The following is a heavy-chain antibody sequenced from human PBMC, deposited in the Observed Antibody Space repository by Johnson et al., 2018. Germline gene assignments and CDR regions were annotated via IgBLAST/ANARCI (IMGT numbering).Heavy chain of an antibody. CDR2: IYRNDIT. V-gene: IGHV3-53*01. J-gene: IGHJ3*02. CDR1: GFTVSSNY. Sequence: VQLQESGGALIQXGGSLRLSCAASGFTVSSNYMSWVRQAPGKGPEWVSIIYRNDITYYADSVKGRFTISRDNSKNTLFLQMNSLRAEDTAVYYCAGGEEYSGWYPDAFHIWGQGTVVTVSS. D-gene: IGHD1-26*01. CDR3: AGGEEYSGWYPDAFHI.